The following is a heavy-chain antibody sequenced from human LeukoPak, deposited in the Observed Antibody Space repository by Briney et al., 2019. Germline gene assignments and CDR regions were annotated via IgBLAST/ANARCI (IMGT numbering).Heavy chain of an antibody. CDR3: ARAGGTMVRGPDVVLNWFDP. Sequence: SETLSLTCTVSGGSISSYYWSWIRQPAGKGLEWIGRIYTSGSTNYNPSLKSRVTISVDKSKNQFSLKLSSVAAADTAVYYCARAGGTMVRGPDVVLNWFDPWGQGTLVTVSS. J-gene: IGHJ5*02. V-gene: IGHV4-4*07. D-gene: IGHD3-10*01. CDR2: IYTSGST. CDR1: GGSISSYY.